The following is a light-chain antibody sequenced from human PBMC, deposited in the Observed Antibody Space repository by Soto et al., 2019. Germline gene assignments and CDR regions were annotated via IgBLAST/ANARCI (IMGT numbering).Light chain of an antibody. CDR2: GAS. J-gene: IGKJ2*01. V-gene: IGKV3-20*01. CDR1: QSVSSSY. CDR3: QQYGSSPYT. Sequence: EIVLTQSPGTLSLSPGERATLSCRASQSVSSSYLAWYQQKPGQAPRLLIYGASSRATGIPDRFSGSGSGTGFNLTISRLQPEALAVYYCQQYGSSPYTFGQGTKLEIK.